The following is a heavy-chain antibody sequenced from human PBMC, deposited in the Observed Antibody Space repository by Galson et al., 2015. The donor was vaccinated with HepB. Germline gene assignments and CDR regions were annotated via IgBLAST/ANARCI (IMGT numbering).Heavy chain of an antibody. CDR3: ARDRGWLHADYGMDV. D-gene: IGHD5-12*01. J-gene: IGHJ6*02. V-gene: IGHV3-30-3*01. CDR1: GFTFSSYA. Sequence: SLRLSCAASGFTFSSYAMHWVRQAPGKGLEWVAVISYDGSNKYYADSVKGRFTISRDNSKNTLYLQMNSLRAEDTAVYYCARDRGWLHADYGMDVWGQGTTVTVSS. CDR2: ISYDGSNK.